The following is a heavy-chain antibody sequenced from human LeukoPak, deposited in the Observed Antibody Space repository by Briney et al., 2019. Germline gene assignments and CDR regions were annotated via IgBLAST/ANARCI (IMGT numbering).Heavy chain of an antibody. V-gene: IGHV3-30*18. CDR3: AKAVGFGEAYGMDV. CDR1: GFTFSNYA. CDR2: ISYDGTDK. Sequence: GGSLRLSCAASGFTFSNYAIHWIRQGPGKGLKWVAIISYDGTDKYYADSVKGRFSISRDNSKNTLYLQMNSLRPEDTAVYYCAKAVGFGEAYGMDVWGQGTTVTVSS. J-gene: IGHJ6*02. D-gene: IGHD3-10*01.